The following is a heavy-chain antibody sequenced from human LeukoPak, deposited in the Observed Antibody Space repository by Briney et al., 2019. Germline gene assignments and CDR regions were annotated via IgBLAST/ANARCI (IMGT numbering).Heavy chain of an antibody. Sequence: LPGGSLRLSCSASGLTLNTYWMHWVRQAPGKRLVWVSRINSDGTFTTYADSVKGRFTISRDNAKNTLYLQMNSLRAEDTAVYYCSGSRYRGSSHYWGQGTLVTVSS. V-gene: IGHV3-74*01. D-gene: IGHD1-26*01. J-gene: IGHJ4*02. CDR3: SGSRYRGSSHY. CDR2: INSDGTFT. CDR1: GLTLNTYW.